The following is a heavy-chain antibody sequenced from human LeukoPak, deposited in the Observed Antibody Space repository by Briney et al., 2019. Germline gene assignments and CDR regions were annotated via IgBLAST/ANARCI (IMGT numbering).Heavy chain of an antibody. CDR1: GFTFSAYA. CDR2: ISNNGGSS. CDR3: VKITSVTGGDC. D-gene: IGHD1-1*01. V-gene: IGHV3-64D*09. J-gene: IGHJ4*02. Sequence: GGSLRLSCSASGFTFSAYAMYWVRQAPGKGLEYVSGISNNGGSSFYADSVKGRFTISRDNSKNTLYLQTSSLRAEDTAVYYCVKITSVTGGDCWGQGTRLTVSP.